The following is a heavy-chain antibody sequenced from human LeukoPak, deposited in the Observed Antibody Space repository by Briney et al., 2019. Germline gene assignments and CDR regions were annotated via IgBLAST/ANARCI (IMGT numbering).Heavy chain of an antibody. D-gene: IGHD2-2*01. J-gene: IGHJ6*03. Sequence: ASVKVSCKASGYTFTGYYMHWVRQAPGQGLEWMGWINPNSGGTNYAQKFQGSVTMTRDTSISTAYMELSRLRSDDTAVYYWARAVGYCSSSSCYGYYYYHMDVWGKGTTVTVSS. CDR2: INPNSGGT. CDR3: ARAVGYCSSSSCYGYYYYHMDV. V-gene: IGHV1-2*02. CDR1: GYTFTGYY.